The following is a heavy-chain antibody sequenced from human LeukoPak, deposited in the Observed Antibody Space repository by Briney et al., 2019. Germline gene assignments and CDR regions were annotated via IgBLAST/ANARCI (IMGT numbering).Heavy chain of an antibody. CDR3: ARAVRMVATFWFDP. Sequence: PSETLSLTCSVSGGSISSYYWSWIRQPPGKGLEWIGYIYYSGSTNYNPSLKSRVTISVDTSKNQFSLKLSSVTAADTAVYYCARAVRMVATFWFDPWGQGTLVTVSS. CDR2: IYYSGST. D-gene: IGHD5-12*01. V-gene: IGHV4-59*01. J-gene: IGHJ5*02. CDR1: GGSISSYY.